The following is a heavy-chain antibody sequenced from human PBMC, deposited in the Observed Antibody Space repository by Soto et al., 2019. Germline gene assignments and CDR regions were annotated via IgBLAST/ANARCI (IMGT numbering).Heavy chain of an antibody. D-gene: IGHD2-21*01. J-gene: IGHJ5*02. CDR3: ARDGAGAYGLGWFDP. V-gene: IGHV4-31*03. CDR2: IYHSGST. CDR1: GDSISRGGYY. Sequence: QVQLQESGPGLVKPSQTLSLTCTVSGDSISRGGYYWNWIRQHPRKGLEWIGYIYHSGSTNYNPALNGRVAISVDTSKNQLSLELSNVTAADTAVYYCARDGAGAYGLGWFDPWGQGILVTVSS.